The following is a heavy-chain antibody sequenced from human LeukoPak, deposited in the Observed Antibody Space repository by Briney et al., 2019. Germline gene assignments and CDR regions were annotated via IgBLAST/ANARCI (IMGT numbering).Heavy chain of an antibody. CDR2: ISYDGSNK. V-gene: IGHV3-30-3*01. CDR1: GFTFSSYA. D-gene: IGHD2-15*01. J-gene: IGHJ4*02. Sequence: GGSLRLSCAASGFTFSSYAMHWVRQAPGKGLEWVAVISYDGSNKYYADSVKGRFTISRDNSKNTLYLQMNSLRAEDTAVYYCAKDKFSYCSGGSCYSRPLDYWGQGTLVTVSS. CDR3: AKDKFSYCSGGSCYSRPLDY.